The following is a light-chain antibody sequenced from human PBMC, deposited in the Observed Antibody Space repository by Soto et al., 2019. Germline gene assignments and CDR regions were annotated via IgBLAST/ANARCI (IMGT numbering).Light chain of an antibody. Sequence: QSVLTQPPSVSGAPGQRVIISCTGGSSNIGANNDVHWYQQTPGRAPKLLIYDNNNRPSGVPARFSVSKSDTSASLAITGLQPEDEADYYCQSYDSSLSGSYVFGTGTKLTVL. CDR1: SSNIGANND. CDR3: QSYDSSLSGSYV. CDR2: DNN. V-gene: IGLV1-40*01. J-gene: IGLJ1*01.